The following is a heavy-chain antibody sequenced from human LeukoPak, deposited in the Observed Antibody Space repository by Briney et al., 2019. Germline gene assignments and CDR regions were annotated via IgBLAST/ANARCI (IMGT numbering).Heavy chain of an antibody. J-gene: IGHJ6*03. V-gene: IGHV1-69*06. CDR2: IIPIFGTA. CDR3: ARGGDINYYGSGSGPYYMDV. Sequence: ASVKVSCTASGGTFSSYAISWVRQAPGQGLEWMGGIIPIFGTANYAQKFQGRVTITADKSTSTAYMELSSLRSEDTAVYYCARGGDINYYGSGSGPYYMDVWGKGTTVTVSS. D-gene: IGHD3-10*01. CDR1: GGTFSSYA.